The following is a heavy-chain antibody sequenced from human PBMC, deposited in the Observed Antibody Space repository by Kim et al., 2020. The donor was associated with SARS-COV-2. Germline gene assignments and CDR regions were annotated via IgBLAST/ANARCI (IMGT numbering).Heavy chain of an antibody. CDR1: GGSFSGYY. J-gene: IGHJ4*02. V-gene: IGHV4-34*01. CDR2: INHSGST. CDR3: ARRARVGSGGGVDY. Sequence: SETLSLTCAVYGGSFSGYYWSWIRQPPGKGLEWIGEINHSGSTNYNPSLKSRVTISVDTSKNQFSLKLSSVTAADTAVYYCARRARVGSGGGVDYWGQGTLVTVSS. D-gene: IGHD6-19*01.